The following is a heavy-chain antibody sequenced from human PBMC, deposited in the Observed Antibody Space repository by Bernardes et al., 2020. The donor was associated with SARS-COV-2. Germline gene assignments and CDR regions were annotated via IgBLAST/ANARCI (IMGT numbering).Heavy chain of an antibody. Sequence: SLRLACAASGFTFSSYWMHCVRQAPGKALEWVSRIIRDGSSTSHADSVKDRFTISRDNAKNTLYLQMNRLRAEDTAVYYCARGPPGIAVAGPLGAFDIWGQWTMVTVSS. CDR3: ARGPPGIAVAGPLGAFDI. V-gene: IGHV3-74*01. J-gene: IGHJ3*02. D-gene: IGHD6-19*01. CDR2: IIRDGSST. CDR1: GFTFSSYW.